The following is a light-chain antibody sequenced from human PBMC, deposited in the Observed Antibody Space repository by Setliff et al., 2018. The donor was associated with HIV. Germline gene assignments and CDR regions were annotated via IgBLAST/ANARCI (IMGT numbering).Light chain of an antibody. V-gene: IGLV1-40*01. CDR1: SSNLGVGFD. CDR2: GVT. CDR3: SSYTSTSTV. Sequence: QSVLTQPPSVSGAPGQRVTVSCTGSSSNLGVGFDVHWYQQLPGKAPKLLIYGVTNRPSRISTRFSGSKSGNTASLTISGLQAEDEADYYCSSYTSTSTVFGGGTKSPS. J-gene: IGLJ2*01.